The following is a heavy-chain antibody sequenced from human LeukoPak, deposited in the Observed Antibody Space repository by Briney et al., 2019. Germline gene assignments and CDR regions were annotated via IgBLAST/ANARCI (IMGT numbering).Heavy chain of an antibody. V-gene: IGHV5-51*01. D-gene: IGHD3-10*01. Sequence: GESLKISCKGSGYSFTNYWIGWVRQMPGKGLEWMGIIYAGDSDTRYSPSFQGQVTISADKSINTAYLQWTGLKASDTAMYYCARSSGSGSYGWFDPWGQGTLVTVSS. CDR3: ARSSGSGSYGWFDP. CDR2: IYAGDSDT. J-gene: IGHJ5*02. CDR1: GYSFTNYW.